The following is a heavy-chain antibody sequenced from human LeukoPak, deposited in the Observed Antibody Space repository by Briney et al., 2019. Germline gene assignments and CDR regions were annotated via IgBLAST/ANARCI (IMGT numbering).Heavy chain of an antibody. J-gene: IGHJ4*02. V-gene: IGHV3-66*02. CDR2: IYSGGST. CDR3: ARGENYDFWSGYSGIDD. Sequence: PGGSLRLSCAASGFTVSSSYMSWVRQAPGKGQEWVSVIYSGGSTYYADSVKGRFIISRDNSKNTLYLQMNSLKAEDTAVYYCARGENYDFWSGYSGIDDWGQGTLVTVCS. CDR1: GFTVSSSY. D-gene: IGHD3-3*01.